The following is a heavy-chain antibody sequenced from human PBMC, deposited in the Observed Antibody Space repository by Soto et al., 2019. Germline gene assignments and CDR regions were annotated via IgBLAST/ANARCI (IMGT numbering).Heavy chain of an antibody. Sequence: SETLSLTCAVYGGSFSGYYWSWIRQPPGKGLGWIGEINHSGSTNYNPSLKSRVTISVDTSKNQFSLKLSSVTAADTAVYYCARDGYCSSTSCYETNGIDYWGQGTLVTVSS. V-gene: IGHV4-34*01. J-gene: IGHJ4*02. CDR1: GGSFSGYY. D-gene: IGHD2-2*01. CDR3: ARDGYCSSTSCYETNGIDY. CDR2: INHSGST.